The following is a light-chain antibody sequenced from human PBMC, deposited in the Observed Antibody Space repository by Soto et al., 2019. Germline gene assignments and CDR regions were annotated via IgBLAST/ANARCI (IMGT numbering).Light chain of an antibody. V-gene: IGKV3D-15*01. J-gene: IGKJ1*01. CDR1: QGVSRK. Sequence: MTQSPSTLSVAPGERVTFSCRASQGVSRKLAWYQDKPGQAPRLLISGASNGATGIPARFSGSGSGTEFTLTINSLQSEDFAVYYCQQYNNWPRTFGQGTKVDIK. CDR3: QQYNNWPRT. CDR2: GAS.